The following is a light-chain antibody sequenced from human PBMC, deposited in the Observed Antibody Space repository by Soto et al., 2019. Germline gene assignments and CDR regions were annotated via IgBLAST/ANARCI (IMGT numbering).Light chain of an antibody. V-gene: IGKV1-27*01. Sequence: DIQMTQSPSTLSASVGDRVTITCRASQSISGYLAWYQQKPGKVPKLLIYTASTLQSGVPSRFSGSGSGTDFTLTISSLQPEDFATYYCQKYNSDPWTFGQGTKVEIK. CDR2: TAS. J-gene: IGKJ1*01. CDR1: QSISGY. CDR3: QKYNSDPWT.